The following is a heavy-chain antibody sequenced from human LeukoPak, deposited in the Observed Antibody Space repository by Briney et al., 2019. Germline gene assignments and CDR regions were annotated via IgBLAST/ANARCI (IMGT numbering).Heavy chain of an antibody. CDR3: QTWYFDY. Sequence: AGGSLRLSCAASGFPLRSYGMSWVRQAPGKGLEWVSAISSGGDRTYYADSVKGRFTISRDTSKNTLYLQMNSLRADDTAVYYCQTWYFDYWGQGTLVTVSS. J-gene: IGHJ4*02. CDR1: GFPLRSYG. CDR2: ISSGGDRT. V-gene: IGHV3-23*01.